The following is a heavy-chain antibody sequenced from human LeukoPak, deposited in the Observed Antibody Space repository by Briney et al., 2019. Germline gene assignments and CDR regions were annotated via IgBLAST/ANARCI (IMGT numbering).Heavy chain of an antibody. Sequence: ASVKVSCKASGYNFAHNIHWVRQAPGQGHEFMGWINPKNGGTKYAQNFQGRGTMTRGTSISTHYMELSSLGSDDTAVYYCVVSIQAAAIPAFDSWGQGPLVTVSS. D-gene: IGHD6-25*01. J-gene: IGHJ4*02. CDR3: VVSIQAAAIPAFDS. CDR2: INPKNGGT. V-gene: IGHV1-2*02. CDR1: GYNFAHN.